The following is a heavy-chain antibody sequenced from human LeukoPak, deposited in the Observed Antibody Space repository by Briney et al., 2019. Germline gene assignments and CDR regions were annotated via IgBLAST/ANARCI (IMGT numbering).Heavy chain of an antibody. Sequence: ASVKVSCKVSGDIFSTHYIQWVRQAPGAGLEWVGWINTDIGGTHSAPKFQGRVSMTTDKSISTAYLELTRLTSDDTAMYYCARNWELWGQGTLVTVSS. D-gene: IGHD3-10*01. CDR2: INTDIGGT. CDR1: GDIFSTHY. CDR3: ARNWEL. V-gene: IGHV1-2*02. J-gene: IGHJ4*02.